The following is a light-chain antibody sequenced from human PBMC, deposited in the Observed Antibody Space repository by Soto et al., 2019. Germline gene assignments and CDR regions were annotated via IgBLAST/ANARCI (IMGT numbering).Light chain of an antibody. J-gene: IGLJ2*01. CDR1: SSNVGNFHL. Sequence: QSVLTQPASVSGSPGQSITISCTGASSNVGNFHLLSWYQHLPGKAPKLIIFEGNRRPSGVSNRFSGSNSGNTSSLTISGLQAEDEADYYCCAYGDGPSFGGGTKLTVL. CDR3: CAYGDGPS. V-gene: IGLV2-23*01. CDR2: EGN.